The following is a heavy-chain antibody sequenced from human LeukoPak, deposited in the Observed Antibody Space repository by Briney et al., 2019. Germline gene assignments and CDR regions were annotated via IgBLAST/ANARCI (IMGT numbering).Heavy chain of an antibody. CDR3: ARDDYGGNSDLGY. CDR2: ISSSSSYT. V-gene: IGHV3-11*05. CDR1: GFTFSDYY. Sequence: GGPLRLSCAASGFTFSDYYMSWIRQAPGKGLEWVSYISSSSSYTNYADSVKGRFTISRDNAKNSLYLQMNSLRAEDTAVYYCARDDYGGNSDLGYWGQGTLVTVSS. D-gene: IGHD4-23*01. J-gene: IGHJ4*02.